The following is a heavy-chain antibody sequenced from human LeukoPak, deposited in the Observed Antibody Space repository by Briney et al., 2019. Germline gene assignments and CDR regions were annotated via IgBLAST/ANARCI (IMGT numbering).Heavy chain of an antibody. CDR3: ARDLRYYYDSSGYPDY. CDR2: ISSTSSYT. D-gene: IGHD3-22*01. V-gene: IGHV3-11*06. CDR1: GFIFSDYY. Sequence: GGSLGLSCAASGFIFSDYYMSWIRQAPGKGLEWVSYISSTSSYTAYADSVKGRFTISRDNAKNTLYLQISSLRAEDTALYYCARDLRYYYDSSGYPDYWGQGTLVTVSS. J-gene: IGHJ4*02.